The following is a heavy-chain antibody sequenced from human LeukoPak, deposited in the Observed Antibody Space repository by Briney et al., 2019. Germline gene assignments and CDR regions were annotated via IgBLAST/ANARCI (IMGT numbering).Heavy chain of an antibody. Sequence: GASVKVSCKASGYTFTGYYMHWVRQAPGQGLGWMGGIIPIFGTANYAQKFQGRVTITTDESTSTAYMELSSLRSEDTAVYYCARGNPHGGYYYYMDVWGKGTTVTVSS. V-gene: IGHV1-69*05. CDR2: IIPIFGTA. CDR1: GYTFTGYY. CDR3: ARGNPHGGYYYYMDV. J-gene: IGHJ6*03. D-gene: IGHD3-10*01.